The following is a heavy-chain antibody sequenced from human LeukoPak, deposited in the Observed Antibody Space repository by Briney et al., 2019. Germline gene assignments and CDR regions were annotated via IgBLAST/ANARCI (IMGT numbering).Heavy chain of an antibody. D-gene: IGHD3-9*01. Sequence: SETLSLTCAVSGGSISSGGYSWSWMRQPPGKGLEGIRYLYYSASTYYNPSLKSRVTISVDTSKNQFSLKLSSVTAADTAVYYCARVRYFAWLNLDYWGQGTLVTVSS. CDR3: ARVRYFAWLNLDY. J-gene: IGHJ4*02. CDR1: GGSISSGGYS. V-gene: IGHV4-30-4*07. CDR2: LYYSAST.